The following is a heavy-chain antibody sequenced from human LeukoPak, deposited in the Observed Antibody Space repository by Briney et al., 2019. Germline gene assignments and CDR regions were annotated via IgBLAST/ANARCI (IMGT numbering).Heavy chain of an antibody. Sequence: GGSLRLSCAASRFTFSNYWMSWVRQPPGKGLEWVANINQGGSEKYYLNSVKGRFTISRDNAKNSLYLQMNSLRADDTAIYYCVRDGSGYDYWGQGTLVTASS. CDR3: VRDGSGYDY. D-gene: IGHD6-19*01. V-gene: IGHV3-7*05. J-gene: IGHJ4*02. CDR1: RFTFSNYW. CDR2: INQGGSEK.